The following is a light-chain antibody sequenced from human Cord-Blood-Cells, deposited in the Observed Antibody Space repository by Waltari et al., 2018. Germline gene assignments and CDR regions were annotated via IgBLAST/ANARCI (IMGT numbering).Light chain of an antibody. Sequence: EIVLTQSPATLPLSPAERATLSCRASQSVSSNFAWYQQKPGQAPRLLIYDASNRATGILARFSGSGSGTDFTLTISSLEPEDFAVYYCQQRSNWPPYSFGQGTKLEIK. J-gene: IGKJ2*03. CDR1: QSVSSN. V-gene: IGKV3-11*01. CDR2: DAS. CDR3: QQRSNWPPYS.